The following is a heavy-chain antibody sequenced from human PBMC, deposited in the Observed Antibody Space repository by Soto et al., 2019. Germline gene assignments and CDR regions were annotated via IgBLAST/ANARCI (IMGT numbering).Heavy chain of an antibody. V-gene: IGHV4-4*02. D-gene: IGHD6-13*01. J-gene: IGHJ3*02. Sequence: PSETLSLTCAVSSGYISSSNWWSWVRQPPGKGLEWIGEIYHSGSTNYNPSLKSRVTISVDKSKNQFSLKLSSVTAADTAVYYCARAISSSWSGAFDIWGQGTMVTVSS. CDR2: IYHSGST. CDR1: SGYISSSNW. CDR3: ARAISSSWSGAFDI.